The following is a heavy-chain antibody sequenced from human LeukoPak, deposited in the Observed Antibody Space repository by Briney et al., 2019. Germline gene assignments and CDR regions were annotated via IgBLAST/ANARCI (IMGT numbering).Heavy chain of an antibody. CDR3: ARGLRYFDWLPHSEYFQH. CDR2: ISSSGSTI. V-gene: IGHV3-48*03. Sequence: PGGSLRLSCAASGFTFSSYEMNWVRQAPGKGLEWVSYISSSGSTIYYADSVKGRFTISRDNAKNSLYLQMNSRRAEDTAVYYCARGLRYFDWLPHSEYFQHWGQGTLVTVSA. CDR1: GFTFSSYE. D-gene: IGHD3-9*01. J-gene: IGHJ1*01.